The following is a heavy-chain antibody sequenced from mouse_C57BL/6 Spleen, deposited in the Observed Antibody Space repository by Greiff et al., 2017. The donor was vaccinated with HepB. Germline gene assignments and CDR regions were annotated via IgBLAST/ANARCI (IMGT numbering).Heavy chain of an antibody. CDR3: ARGDYGSSYAMDY. Sequence: SGAELVRPGASVKMSCKASGYTFTSYNMHWVKQTPRQGLEWIGAIYPGNGDTSYNQKFKGKATLTVDKSSSKAYMQLSSLTSEDSAVYFCARGDYGSSYAMDYWGQGTSVTVSS. D-gene: IGHD1-1*01. V-gene: IGHV1-12*01. CDR2: IYPGNGDT. J-gene: IGHJ4*01. CDR1: GYTFTSYN.